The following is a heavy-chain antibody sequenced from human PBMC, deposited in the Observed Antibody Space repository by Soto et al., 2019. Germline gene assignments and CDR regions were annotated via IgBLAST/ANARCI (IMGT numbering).Heavy chain of an antibody. CDR3: AKTGYCSGGSCYFFIDY. CDR2: ISYDGSNK. D-gene: IGHD2-15*01. Sequence: VGSLRLSCAASGFTFSSYGMHWVRQAPGKGLEWVAVISYDGSNKYYADSVKGRFTISRDNSKNTLYLQMNSLRAEDTAVYYCAKTGYCSGGSCYFFIDYWGQGTLVTVSS. J-gene: IGHJ4*02. CDR1: GFTFSSYG. V-gene: IGHV3-30*18.